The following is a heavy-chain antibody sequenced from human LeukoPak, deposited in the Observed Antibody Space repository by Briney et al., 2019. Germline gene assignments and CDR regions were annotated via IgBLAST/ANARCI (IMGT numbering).Heavy chain of an antibody. J-gene: IGHJ4*02. V-gene: IGHV1-3*01. CDR2: INAGNGNT. CDR3: ARVPITMVRGVIMGGFDY. CDR1: GYTFTSYA. Sequence: ASVKVSCMASGYTFTSYAMHEVRQAPGQRREWMGWINAGNGNTKYSQKFQGRVTITRDTSASTAYMELSSLRSEDTAVYYCARVPITMVRGVIMGGFDYWGQGTLVTVSS. D-gene: IGHD3-10*01.